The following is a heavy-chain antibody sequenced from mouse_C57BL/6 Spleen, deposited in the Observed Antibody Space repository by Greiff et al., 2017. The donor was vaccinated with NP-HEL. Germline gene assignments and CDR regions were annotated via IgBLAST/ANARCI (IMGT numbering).Heavy chain of an antibody. J-gene: IGHJ1*03. CDR3: AKNYCRSYRYFDV. CDR1: GYSITSGYY. Sequence: DVKLQESGPGLVKPSQSLSLTCSVTGYSITSGYYWNWIRQFPGNKLEWMGYISYDGSNNYNPSHKNRISITRDTAKNQFFLKLNSVTTEDTATYYWAKNYCRSYRYFDVVGTGTTVTVSS. CDR2: ISYDGSN. D-gene: IGHD1-1*01. V-gene: IGHV3-6*01.